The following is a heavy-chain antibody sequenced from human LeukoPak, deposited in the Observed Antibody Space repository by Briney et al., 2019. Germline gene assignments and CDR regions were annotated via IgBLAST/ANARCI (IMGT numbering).Heavy chain of an antibody. J-gene: IGHJ6*04. V-gene: IGHV3-20*04. CDR3: AELGITMIGGV. Sequence: GGSLRLSCAASGFTFDDYGMSWVRQAPGKGLEWVSRINWNGGSTGYADSVKGRFTISRDNAKNSLYLQMNSLRAEDTAVYYCAELGITMIGGVWGKGTTVTISS. D-gene: IGHD3-10*02. CDR2: INWNGGST. CDR1: GFTFDDYG.